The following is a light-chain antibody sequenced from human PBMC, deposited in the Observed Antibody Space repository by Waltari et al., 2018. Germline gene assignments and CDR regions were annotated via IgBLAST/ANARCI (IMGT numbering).Light chain of an antibody. J-gene: IGKJ1*01. CDR2: GAS. V-gene: IGKV3-20*01. CDR3: QKHDRLPAT. CDR1: PSIGRY. Sequence: EIVLTQSPDTLSLSPGERATLSCRASPSIGRYLVWYQQKPGQAPRLLLYGASTRASGIPDRFSGSGSGTDFSLTISRLEPEDFAVYHCQKHDRLPATFGQGTKVEIK.